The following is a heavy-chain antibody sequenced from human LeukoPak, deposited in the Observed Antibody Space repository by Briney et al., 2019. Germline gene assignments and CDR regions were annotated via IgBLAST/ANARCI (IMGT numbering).Heavy chain of an antibody. D-gene: IGHD6-19*01. V-gene: IGHV3-66*02. CDR1: GFTVSSNY. CDR2: FYSGGST. Sequence: GGSLRLSCAASGFTVSSNYMSWVRQAPGKGLEWVSVFYSGGSTYYADSVQGRFTISKDNSKNTVHLQMNSLRAEDTAVYYCARGAGWNYFEYWGQGTLVTVSS. J-gene: IGHJ4*02. CDR3: ARGAGWNYFEY.